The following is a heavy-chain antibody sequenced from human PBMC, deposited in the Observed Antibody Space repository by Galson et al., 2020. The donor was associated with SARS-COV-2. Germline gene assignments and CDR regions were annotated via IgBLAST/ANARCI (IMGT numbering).Heavy chain of an antibody. CDR2: NSAYNGDR. CDR3: ARAPLGAVFHDYYYDMDV. CDR1: GYTFNNYG. J-gene: IGHJ6*03. Sequence: ASVKVSCKASGYTFNNYGISWVRQAPGQGLEWMGWNSAYNGDRNYAQKIQDRVNMTTDTSTNTAYLDLRSLRPDDTAVYYCARAPLGAVFHDYYYDMDVWGKGTSVIVSS. V-gene: IGHV1-18*04. D-gene: IGHD3-10*01.